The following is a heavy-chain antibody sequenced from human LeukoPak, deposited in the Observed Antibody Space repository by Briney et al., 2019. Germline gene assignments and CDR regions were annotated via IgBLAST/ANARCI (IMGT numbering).Heavy chain of an antibody. V-gene: IGHV1-46*01. Sequence: ASVKVSCKASGYTFTSYYMHWVRQAPGQGLEWMGIINPSGGSTSYAQKFQGRVTMTRDTSKSTVYMELSSLRSEDTAVYYCARAPERIWFGAQRSLYYGMDVWGQGTTVTVSS. D-gene: IGHD3-10*01. CDR1: GYTFTSYY. CDR3: ARAPERIWFGAQRSLYYGMDV. J-gene: IGHJ6*02. CDR2: INPSGGST.